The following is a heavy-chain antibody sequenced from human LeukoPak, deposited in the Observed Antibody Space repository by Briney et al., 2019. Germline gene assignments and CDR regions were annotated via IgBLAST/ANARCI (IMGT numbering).Heavy chain of an antibody. D-gene: IGHD3-10*01. Sequence: SSETLSLTCTVSGGSISSSSYYWGWIRQPPGKGLEWIGRIYSSGSTNYNPSLKSRVTMSVDTSRNQFSLKLSSVTAADTAVYYCTRGVSALEIWGQGTMVTVSS. CDR1: GGSISSSSYY. CDR2: IYSSGST. J-gene: IGHJ3*02. V-gene: IGHV4-39*07. CDR3: TRGVSALEI.